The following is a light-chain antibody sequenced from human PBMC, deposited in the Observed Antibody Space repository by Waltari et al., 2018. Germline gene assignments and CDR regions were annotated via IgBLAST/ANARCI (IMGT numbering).Light chain of an antibody. CDR2: EDN. CDR3: QSFQNSQTV. J-gene: IGLJ3*02. Sequence: NFMLTQPHSVSESPGKTVTISCTASSGSIASTHVQWHQRRPDSAPKTLIYEDNKRPSGVPDRFSGSIDSSSNSASLTISGLKTEDEADYYCQSFQNSQTVFGGGTKPTVL. V-gene: IGLV6-57*02. CDR1: SGSIASTH.